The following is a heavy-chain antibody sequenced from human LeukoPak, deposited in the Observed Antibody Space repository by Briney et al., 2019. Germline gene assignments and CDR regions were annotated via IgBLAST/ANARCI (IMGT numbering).Heavy chain of an antibody. V-gene: IGHV3-7*01. D-gene: IGHD2-15*01. CDR1: GFTFSSYW. CDR2: IKQDGSEK. Sequence: GGSLRLSCAASGFTFSSYWTSWVRQAPGKGLEWVANIKQDGSEKYYVDSVKGRFTISRDNAKNSLYLQMNSLRAEDTAVYYCAKVAFPGGGYCSGGSCYFDYWGQGTLVTVSS. CDR3: AKVAFPGGGYCSGGSCYFDY. J-gene: IGHJ4*02.